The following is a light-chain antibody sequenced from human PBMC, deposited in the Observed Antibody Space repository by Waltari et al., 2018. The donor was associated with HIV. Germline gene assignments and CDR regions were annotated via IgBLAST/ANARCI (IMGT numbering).Light chain of an antibody. CDR2: EVS. J-gene: IGLJ2*01. CDR1: SSDVGGYNA. Sequence: QSALTQPASVSGSPGQSISISCTGTSSDVGGYNAVSWYQQHPAKAPKLVILEVSNRPAGVSNRFSGSKSGNRAFLTISGLQAEDEAYYYCSSYTSSDTVVFGGGTKVTVL. V-gene: IGLV2-14*01. CDR3: SSYTSSDTVV.